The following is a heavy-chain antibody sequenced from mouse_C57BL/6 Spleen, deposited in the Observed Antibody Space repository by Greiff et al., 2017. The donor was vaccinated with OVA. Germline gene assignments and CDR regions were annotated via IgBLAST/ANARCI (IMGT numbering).Heavy chain of an antibody. V-gene: IGHV1-52*01. CDR3: ARERVLRSYYFDY. CDR1: GYTFTSYW. Sequence: VQLQQPGAELVRPGSSVKLSCKASGYTFTSYWMHWVKQRPIQGLEWIGNIDPSDSETHYNQKFKDKATLTVDKSSSTAYMQLSSLTSEDSAVYYCARERVLRSYYFDYWGQGTTLTVSS. CDR2: IDPSDSET. J-gene: IGHJ2*01. D-gene: IGHD1-1*01.